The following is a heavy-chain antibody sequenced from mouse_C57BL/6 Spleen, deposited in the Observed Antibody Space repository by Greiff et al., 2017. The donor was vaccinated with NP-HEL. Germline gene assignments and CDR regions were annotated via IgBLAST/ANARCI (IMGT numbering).Heavy chain of an antibody. J-gene: IGHJ2*01. CDR3: ARSDNWDRGYYFDY. D-gene: IGHD4-1*01. V-gene: IGHV1-50*01. CDR2: IDPSDSYT. CDR1: GYTFTSYW. Sequence: QVQLKQPGAELVKPGASVKLSCKASGYTFTSYWMQWVKQRPGQGLEWIGEIDPSDSYTNYNQKFKGKATLTVDTSSSTAYMQLSSLTSEDSAVYYCARSDNWDRGYYFDYWGQGTTLTVSS.